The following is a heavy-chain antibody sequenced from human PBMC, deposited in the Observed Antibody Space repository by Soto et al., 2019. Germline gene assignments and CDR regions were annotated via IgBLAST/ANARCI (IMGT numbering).Heavy chain of an antibody. V-gene: IGHV3-23*01. D-gene: IGHD3-3*01. CDR1: GFSFGSYA. CDR2: IGGYGHTT. J-gene: IGHJ4*02. Sequence: EVQLLESGGGLVQPGGSLRLSCAASGFSFGSYAMTWVRQAPGKGLEWVSSIGGYGHTTHYAEFVQGRFIISRDDSKKTMDLQMNRLRVEDTAVYYCVKGGPTAIYFDHWGQGTLVSVSS. CDR3: VKGGPTAIYFDH.